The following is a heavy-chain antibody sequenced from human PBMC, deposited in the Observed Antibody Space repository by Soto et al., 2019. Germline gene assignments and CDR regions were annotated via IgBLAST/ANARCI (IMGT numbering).Heavy chain of an antibody. Sequence: QVQLVESGGGVVQPGRSLRLSCAASGFTFSSYGMHWVRQAPGKGLEWVAVIWYDGSNKYYADSVKGRFTXSRXXSKXXXXXXXXXXXXXDTXVXXCARGFWYXDLWGRGTLVTVSS. CDR2: IWYDGSNK. V-gene: IGHV3-33*01. CDR1: GFTFSSYG. J-gene: IGHJ2*01. CDR3: ARGFWYXDL.